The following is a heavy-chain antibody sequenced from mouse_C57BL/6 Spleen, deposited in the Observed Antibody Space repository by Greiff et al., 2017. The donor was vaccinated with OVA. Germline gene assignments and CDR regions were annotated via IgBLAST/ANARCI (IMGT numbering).Heavy chain of an antibody. D-gene: IGHD3-2*02. CDR1: GYAFSSSW. Sequence: QVHVKQSGPELVKPGASVKISCKASGYAFSSSWMNWVKQRPGKGLEWIGRIYPGDGDTNYNGKFKGKATLTADKSSSTAYMQLSSLTSEDSAVYFCARGGDSSGYIAYWGQGTLVTVSA. CDR3: ARGGDSSGYIAY. J-gene: IGHJ3*01. V-gene: IGHV1-82*01. CDR2: IYPGDGDT.